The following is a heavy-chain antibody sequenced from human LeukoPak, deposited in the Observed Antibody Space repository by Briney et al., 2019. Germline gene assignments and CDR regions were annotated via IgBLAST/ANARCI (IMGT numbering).Heavy chain of an antibody. Sequence: GGSLRLSCAASGFTFSSYWMSWVRQAPGKGLEWVANIKQDGSEKYYVDSVKGRFTISRDNAKNSLYLQMNSLRAEDTAVYYCARARIYSSSWYFDYWGQGTLVTVSS. V-gene: IGHV3-7*01. CDR2: IKQDGSEK. CDR1: GFTFSSYW. D-gene: IGHD6-13*01. CDR3: ARARIYSSSWYFDY. J-gene: IGHJ4*02.